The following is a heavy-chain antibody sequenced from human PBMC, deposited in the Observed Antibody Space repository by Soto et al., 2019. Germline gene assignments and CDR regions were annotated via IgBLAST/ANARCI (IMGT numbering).Heavy chain of an antibody. V-gene: IGHV3-33*01. CDR1: GFTFRSYG. J-gene: IGHJ6*02. CDR2: IWYDGSNK. CDR3: ARGGVAPGYYYGMDV. Sequence: QVQLVESGGGVVQPGRSLRLSCAASGFTFRSYGMHWVRQAPGKGLEWVAVIWYDGSNKYYADSVKGRFTISRDNSKNTLYLQMNSLRAEDTAVYYCARGGVAPGYYYGMDVWGQGTTVTVSS. D-gene: IGHD2-15*01.